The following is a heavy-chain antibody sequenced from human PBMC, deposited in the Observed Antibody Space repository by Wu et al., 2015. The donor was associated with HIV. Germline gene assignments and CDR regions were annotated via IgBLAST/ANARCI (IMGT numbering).Heavy chain of an antibody. Sequence: QVQLVQSGAEVKKPGASVKVSCKASGYTFTGYYTHWVRQAPGQGLEWMGWINPNSGGTNYAQKFQGRVTMTRDTSISTAYMELSRLRSDDTAVYYCARGDIVVVVAALKTYDYWGQGTLVTVSS. D-gene: IGHD2-15*01. CDR2: INPNSGGT. J-gene: IGHJ4*02. CDR3: ARGDIVVVVAALKTYDY. V-gene: IGHV1-2*02. CDR1: GYTFTGYY.